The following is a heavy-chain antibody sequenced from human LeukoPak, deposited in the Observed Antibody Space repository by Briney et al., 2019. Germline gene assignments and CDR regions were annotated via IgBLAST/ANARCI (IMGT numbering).Heavy chain of an antibody. J-gene: IGHJ4*02. CDR3: ARSPVERGFDH. V-gene: IGHV3-30*04. CDR1: GFTFSSYA. D-gene: IGHD1-1*01. CDR2: ISYDGSNK. Sequence: GRSLRLSCAASGFTFSSYAMHWVRQAPGKGLEWVAVISYDGSNKYYADSVKGRFTISRDNSKNTLYLQMNSLRAEDTAVYYCARSPVERGFDHWGQGTLVTVSS.